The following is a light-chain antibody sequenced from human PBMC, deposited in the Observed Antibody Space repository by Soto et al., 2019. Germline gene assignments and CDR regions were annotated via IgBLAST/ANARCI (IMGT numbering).Light chain of an antibody. V-gene: IGKV3-20*01. CDR1: QTVNNNY. Sequence: DIVLTQSPGTLSLSPGERAILSCRASQTVNNNYLAWCQQKPGQAPRLLIYGASRRATGIPDRFSGSASGTEFILTISGLEPEDSGIYHCHQHGGSPETFGQGTKV. CDR3: HQHGGSPET. CDR2: GAS. J-gene: IGKJ1*01.